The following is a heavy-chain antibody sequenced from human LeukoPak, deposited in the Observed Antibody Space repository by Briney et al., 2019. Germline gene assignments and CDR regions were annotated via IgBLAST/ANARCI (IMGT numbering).Heavy chain of an antibody. J-gene: IGHJ4*02. Sequence: PSETLSLTCTVSGGSISSSSAYWGWIRQPPGKGLEWIGSIYYSKNTYYNPSLKSRVTIPADTSKNQFSQTLGSVSATDTAVYYCVSPRGFSYGYFDYWGQGTLVTVSS. V-gene: IGHV4-39*01. CDR3: VSPRGFSYGYFDY. CDR2: IYYSKNT. D-gene: IGHD5-18*01. CDR1: GGSISSSSAY.